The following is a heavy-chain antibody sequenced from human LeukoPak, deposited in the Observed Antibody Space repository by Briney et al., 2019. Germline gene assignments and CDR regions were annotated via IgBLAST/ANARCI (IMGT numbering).Heavy chain of an antibody. Sequence: SETLSLTCTVSGGSISSSSYYWSCIRQPPGKGLEWIGYIYHSGSTYYNPSLKSRVTISVDRSKNQFSLKLSSVTAADTAVYYCARGTDVPAAIRCAFDIWGQGTMVTVSS. CDR3: ARGTDVPAAIRCAFDI. D-gene: IGHD2-2*02. CDR1: GGSISSSSYY. J-gene: IGHJ3*02. CDR2: IYHSGST. V-gene: IGHV4-30-2*01.